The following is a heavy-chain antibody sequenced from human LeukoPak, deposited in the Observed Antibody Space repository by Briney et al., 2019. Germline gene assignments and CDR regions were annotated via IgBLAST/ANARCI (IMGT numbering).Heavy chain of an antibody. CDR3: ARDMKGSGWYGGLDY. Sequence: GGSLRLSCAASGCTFSSYAMHWVREAPGKGLEWVAVISYGGSNKYYADSVKGRFTISRDNSKNTLYLQMNSLRAEDTAVYYCARDMKGSGWYGGLDYWGQGTLVTVSS. CDR1: GCTFSSYA. J-gene: IGHJ4*02. V-gene: IGHV3-30*04. D-gene: IGHD6-19*01. CDR2: ISYGGSNK.